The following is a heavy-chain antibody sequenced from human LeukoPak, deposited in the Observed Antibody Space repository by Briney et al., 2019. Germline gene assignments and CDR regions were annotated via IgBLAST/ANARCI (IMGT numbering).Heavy chain of an antibody. Sequence: PGGSLRLSCAASGFTFSYYWMGWVRQAPGKGLEWVANIKQDGSETYYADSVKGRFTISRDNSKNTLYLQMNSLRAEDTAVYYCARDHSSGWYSDYFDYWGQGTLVTVSS. CDR3: ARDHSSGWYSDYFDY. V-gene: IGHV3-7*01. D-gene: IGHD6-19*01. CDR2: IKQDGSET. J-gene: IGHJ4*02. CDR1: GFTFSYYW.